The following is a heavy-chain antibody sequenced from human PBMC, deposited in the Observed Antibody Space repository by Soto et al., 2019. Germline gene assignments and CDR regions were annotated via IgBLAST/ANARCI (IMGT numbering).Heavy chain of an antibody. D-gene: IGHD1-20*01. CDR2: IIPIFGTA. CDR1: GGTFSSYA. V-gene: IGHV1-69*12. CDR3: ARVDRRLRITGTLGGFDP. Sequence: QVQLVQSGAEVKKPGSSVKVSCNASGGTFSSYAISWVRQAPGQGLEWMGGIIPIFGTANYAQKFQGRVTITADESTSTAYMELSSLRSEDTAVYYCARVDRRLRITGTLGGFDPWGQGTLVTVSS. J-gene: IGHJ5*02.